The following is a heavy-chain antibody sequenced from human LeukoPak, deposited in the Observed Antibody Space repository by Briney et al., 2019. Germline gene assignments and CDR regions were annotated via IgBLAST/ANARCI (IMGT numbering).Heavy chain of an antibody. Sequence: GGSLRLSCAASGFTFSSYSMNWVRQAPGKGLEWVSSISSSSSYIYYADSVKGRFTISRDNAKNSLYLQMNSLRAEDTAVYYCARARVWFGELSSGYYFDYWGQGTLDTVSS. J-gene: IGHJ4*02. CDR2: ISSSSSYI. V-gene: IGHV3-21*01. CDR3: ARARVWFGELSSGYYFDY. D-gene: IGHD3-10*01. CDR1: GFTFSSYS.